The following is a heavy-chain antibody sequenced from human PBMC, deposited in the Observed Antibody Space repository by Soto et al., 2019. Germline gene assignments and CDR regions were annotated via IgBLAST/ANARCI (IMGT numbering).Heavy chain of an antibody. V-gene: IGHV1-18*01. J-gene: IGHJ4*02. CDR3: ARDPAPGITLLKEGLDY. Sequence: QVQLVQSGAEVKKPGASVKVSCKASGYTFTSYGISWVRQAPGQGLEWMGWISAYNGNTNYAQKLQGRVTMTTDTSTSTAYMELRSLRSDDTAVYYCARDPAPGITLLKEGLDYWGQGTLVTVSS. D-gene: IGHD3-3*01. CDR2: ISAYNGNT. CDR1: GYTFTSYG.